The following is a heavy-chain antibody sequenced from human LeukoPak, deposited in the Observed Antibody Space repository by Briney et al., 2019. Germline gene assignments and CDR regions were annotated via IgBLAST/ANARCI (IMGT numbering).Heavy chain of an antibody. CDR2: ISSTSRTI. CDR3: AKDRWTTVIRGGFDF. CDR1: GFTLSGYS. D-gene: IGHD4-11*01. Sequence: GGSLRLSCAASGFTLSGYSMNWVRLAPGKGPEWVSFISSTSRTIYYADSVKGRFTISRDNSKNTLYLQMNSLRAEDTAVYYCAKDRWTTVIRGGFDFWGQGTLVTVSS. J-gene: IGHJ4*02. V-gene: IGHV3-48*01.